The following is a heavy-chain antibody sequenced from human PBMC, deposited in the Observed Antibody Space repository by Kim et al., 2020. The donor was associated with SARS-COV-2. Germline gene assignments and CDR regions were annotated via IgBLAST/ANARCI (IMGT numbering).Heavy chain of an antibody. D-gene: IGHD3-16*02. Sequence: TYYSDSEEGRFTISRDKSKNTLSLQMNSLRAEDTAVYYCARGLAVIGGMDVWGQGTTVTVSS. CDR2: T. CDR3: ARGLAVIGGMDV. J-gene: IGHJ6*02. V-gene: IGHV3-66*01.